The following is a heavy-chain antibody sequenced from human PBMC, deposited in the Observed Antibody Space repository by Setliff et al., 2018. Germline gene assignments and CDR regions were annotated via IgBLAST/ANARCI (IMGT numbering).Heavy chain of an antibody. CDR1: GESFSGHY. V-gene: IGHV4-34*01. J-gene: IGHJ4*02. D-gene: IGHD2-21*02. CDR3: ARGFDVCGGGACYTDGPYYFDY. Sequence: PSETLSLTCAVYGESFSGHYWSWIRQPPGKGLEWIGEIKHSGSTNYNPSLKSRVTISVDTSKNQFSLKLSSVAAAGTAVYYCARGFDVCGGGACYTDGPYYFDYWGLGTLVTVSS. CDR2: IKHSGST.